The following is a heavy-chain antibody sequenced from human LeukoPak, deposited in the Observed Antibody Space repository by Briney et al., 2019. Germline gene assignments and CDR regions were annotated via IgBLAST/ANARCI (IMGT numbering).Heavy chain of an antibody. CDR3: ARDLISRCGGSCAHSYGMDV. Sequence: SVKVSCKASGGTFSSYAISWVRQAPGQGLEWMGGIIPIFGTANYAQKFQGRVTITADESTSTAYMELSSLRSEDTAVYYCARDLISRCGGSCAHSYGMDVWGQGTTVTVSS. J-gene: IGHJ6*02. CDR1: GGTFSSYA. V-gene: IGHV1-69*13. CDR2: IIPIFGTA. D-gene: IGHD2-15*01.